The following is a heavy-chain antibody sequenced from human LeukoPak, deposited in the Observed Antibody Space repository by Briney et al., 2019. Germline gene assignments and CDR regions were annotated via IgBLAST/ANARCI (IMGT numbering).Heavy chain of an antibody. Sequence: SETLSLTCTVSGGSMTTHHWNWIRQTPGKGLEWIGYVFDSGRTKVNPPLTSRVTLSTDTSKSQLSLRLSSVTAADTAVYYCTTIKRGDIFGYFDFWGQGIPVTVSS. J-gene: IGHJ4*02. V-gene: IGHV4-59*11. CDR2: VFDSGRT. CDR3: TTIKRGDIFGYFDF. CDR1: GGSMTTHH. D-gene: IGHD5-18*01.